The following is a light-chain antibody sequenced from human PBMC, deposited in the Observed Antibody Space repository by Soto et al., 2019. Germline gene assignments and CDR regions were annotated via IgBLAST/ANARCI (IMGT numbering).Light chain of an antibody. CDR1: QSISNY. V-gene: IGKV1-39*01. J-gene: IGKJ2*01. Sequence: DIQMTQSPSSLSVSVGDRVTITCRASQSISNYLNWYQQRAGKAPKILIYAASRLQSGVPSRFSGSGSGTQFTLTISSLLPEDFATYYCQQSFTTPRTFDQGTTVENK. CDR3: QQSFTTPRT. CDR2: AAS.